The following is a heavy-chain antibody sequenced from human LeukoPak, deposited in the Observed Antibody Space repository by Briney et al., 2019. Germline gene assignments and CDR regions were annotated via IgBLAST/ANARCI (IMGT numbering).Heavy chain of an antibody. D-gene: IGHD3-22*01. CDR3: ARDSSGYSGDY. CDR2: ISYDGSNK. CDR1: GFTFSSYA. V-gene: IGHV3-30*04. J-gene: IGHJ4*02. Sequence: GGSLRLSCAASGFTFSSYAMHWVRQAPGKGLEWVAVISYDGSNKYYADSVKGRFTISRDNSKNTLYLQMNSLRSDDTAVYYCARDSSGYSGDYWGQGTLVTVSS.